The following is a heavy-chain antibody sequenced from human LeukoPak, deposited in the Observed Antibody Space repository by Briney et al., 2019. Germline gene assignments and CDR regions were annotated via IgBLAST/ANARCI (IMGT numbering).Heavy chain of an antibody. J-gene: IGHJ3*02. CDR3: ASEYSRLLAFDI. CDR1: GGSISSYY. D-gene: IGHD6-6*01. Sequence: PSETLSLTCTVSGGSISSYYWSWIRQPPGKGLEWIGSIYYSGSTYYNPSLKSRVTISVDTSKNQFSLKLSSVTAADTAVYYCASEYSRLLAFDIWGQGTMVTVSS. V-gene: IGHV4-39*01. CDR2: IYYSGST.